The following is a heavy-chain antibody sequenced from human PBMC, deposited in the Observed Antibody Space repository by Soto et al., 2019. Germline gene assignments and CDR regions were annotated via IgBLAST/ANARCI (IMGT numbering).Heavy chain of an antibody. CDR1: GFTFSSYA. J-gene: IGHJ6*02. CDR3: AKDRDGAAAGPTKFYGMDV. Sequence: EVQLLESGGGLVQPGGSLRLSCAASGFTFSSYAMSWVRQAPGKGLEWVSVISGSGDSTYYADSVRGRFTISRDNSKNTLYLQMTSLIAEDTAVYYCAKDRDGAAAGPTKFYGMDVWGQGTTVTVSS. D-gene: IGHD6-13*01. CDR2: ISGSGDST. V-gene: IGHV3-23*01.